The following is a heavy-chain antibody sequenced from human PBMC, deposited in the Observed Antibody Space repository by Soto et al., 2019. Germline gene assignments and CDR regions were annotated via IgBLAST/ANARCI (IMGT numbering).Heavy chain of an antibody. J-gene: IGHJ3*02. V-gene: IGHV1-58*01. D-gene: IGHD3-22*01. Sequence: SVKVSCKASGFTFTSSAVQWVRQARGQRLEWIGWIVVGSGNTNYAQKFQERATITRDMSTSTAYMELSSLRSEDTAVYYCAAGYYDSSGYYVGAFDIWGQGTMVTVSS. CDR2: IVVGSGNT. CDR3: AAGYYDSSGYYVGAFDI. CDR1: GFTFTSSA.